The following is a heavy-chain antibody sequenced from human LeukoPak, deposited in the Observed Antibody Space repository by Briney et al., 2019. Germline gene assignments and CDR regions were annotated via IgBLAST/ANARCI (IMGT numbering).Heavy chain of an antibody. CDR3: ARLAKGGYYDSSGYYPPRNAFDI. D-gene: IGHD3-22*01. J-gene: IGHJ3*02. CDR2: IYYSGST. Sequence: SETLSLTCTVSGGSISSYYWSWIRQPPGKGLEWIGYIYYSGSTNYNPSLKSRVTISVVTSKNQFSLKLSSVTAADTAVYYCARLAKGGYYDSSGYYPPRNAFDIWGQGTMVTVSS. CDR1: GGSISSYY. V-gene: IGHV4-59*08.